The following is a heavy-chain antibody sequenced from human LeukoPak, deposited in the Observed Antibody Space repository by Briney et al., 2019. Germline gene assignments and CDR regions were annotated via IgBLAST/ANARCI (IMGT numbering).Heavy chain of an antibody. V-gene: IGHV3-7*01. CDR1: GFTFSNSW. CDR3: ARENSFAY. J-gene: IGHJ4*02. CDR2: INQDGGEK. Sequence: GGSLRLSCAASGFTFSNSWMNWVRQAPGKGLEWVANINQDGGEKYYVDSVRGRFTISRDNANNSLYLQMNSLRAEDTAVYFCARENSFAYWGQGTLVTVSS.